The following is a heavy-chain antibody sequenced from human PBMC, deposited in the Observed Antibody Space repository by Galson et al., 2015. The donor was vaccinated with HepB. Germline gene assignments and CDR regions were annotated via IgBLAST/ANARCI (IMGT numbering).Heavy chain of an antibody. CDR1: GFTFSSYA. V-gene: IGHV3-64D*06. CDR3: VKDQSTIGSSSRDWYFDL. CDR2: ISTNGGNT. Sequence: SLRLSCAASGFTFSSYAMHWVRQAPGKGLEYISAISTNGGNTYYADSVKGRFTISRDNSKNTLYLQMSSLRAEDTAVYYCVKDQSTIGSSSRDWYFDLWGRGTLVTVSS. J-gene: IGHJ2*01. D-gene: IGHD6-6*01.